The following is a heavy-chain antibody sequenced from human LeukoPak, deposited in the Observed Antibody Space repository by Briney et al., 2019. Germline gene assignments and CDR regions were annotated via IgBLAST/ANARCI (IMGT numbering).Heavy chain of an antibody. Sequence: GGSLRLSCAASGFTFSSYSMNWVRQGPGKGLEWVSSISSSSSYIYYADSVKGRFTISRDNAKNSLYLQMNSLRAEDTAVYYCARGIPVADSAYEYWGQGTLVTVSS. V-gene: IGHV3-21*01. D-gene: IGHD6-19*01. J-gene: IGHJ4*02. CDR1: GFTFSSYS. CDR2: ISSSSSYI. CDR3: ARGIPVADSAYEY.